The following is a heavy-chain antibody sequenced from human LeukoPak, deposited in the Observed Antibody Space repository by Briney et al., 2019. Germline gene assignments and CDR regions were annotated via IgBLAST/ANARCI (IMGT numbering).Heavy chain of an antibody. Sequence: AGGSLGLSCAASGFTFSSYWMSWVRQAPGKGLEWVANIKQDGSDKYYVDSVKGRFTVSRDNAKNSLYLQMNSLRAEDTAVYYCARVGKSGSYPFDYWGQGSLVTVSS. CDR1: GFTFSSYW. CDR3: ARVGKSGSYPFDY. D-gene: IGHD1-26*01. CDR2: IKQDGSDK. J-gene: IGHJ4*02. V-gene: IGHV3-7*05.